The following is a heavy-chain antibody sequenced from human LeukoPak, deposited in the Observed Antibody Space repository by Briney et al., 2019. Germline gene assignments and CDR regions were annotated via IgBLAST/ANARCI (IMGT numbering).Heavy chain of an antibody. D-gene: IGHD4-11*01. V-gene: IGHV1-69*06. CDR1: GGTFSSYA. CDR3: ARLHLRLYYYMDV. CDR2: IIPIFGTA. Sequence: SVKVSCKASGGTFSSYAISWVRQAPGQGLEWMGGIIPIFGTANYAQKFQGRVTITADKSTSTAYMELSNLRSEDTAVYYCARLHLRLYYYMDVWGKGTTVTVSS. J-gene: IGHJ6*03.